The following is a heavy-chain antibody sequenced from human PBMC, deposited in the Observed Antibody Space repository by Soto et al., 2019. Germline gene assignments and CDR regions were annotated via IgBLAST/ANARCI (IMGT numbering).Heavy chain of an antibody. CDR2: IFSNDEK. D-gene: IGHD3-10*01. J-gene: IGHJ5*02. V-gene: IGHV2-26*01. CDR1: GFSLSNARMG. Sequence: QVTLKESGPVLVKPTETLTLTCTVSGFSLSNARMGVSWIRQPPGKALEWLAHIFSNDEKSYSTSLKSRLTTXKXXSKRKVVLTMTNMDPVDTPTYYCARTPRARGGFDPWGQGTLVTVSS. CDR3: ARTPRARGGFDP.